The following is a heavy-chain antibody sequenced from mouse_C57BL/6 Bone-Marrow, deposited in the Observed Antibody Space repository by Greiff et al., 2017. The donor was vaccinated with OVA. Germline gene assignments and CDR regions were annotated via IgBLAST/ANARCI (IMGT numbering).Heavy chain of an antibody. V-gene: IGHV14-2*01. J-gene: IGHJ4*01. CDR2: IDPEDGET. CDR3: ASGGYYYAMDY. Sequence: DVQLQESGAELVKPGASVKLSCTASGFNIKDYYMHWVKQRTEQGLEWIGRIDPEDGETKYAPKFQGKATLTADTSSNTAYLQLSSLTSEDTAVYYCASGGYYYAMDYWGQGPSVTVSS. CDR1: GFNIKDYY.